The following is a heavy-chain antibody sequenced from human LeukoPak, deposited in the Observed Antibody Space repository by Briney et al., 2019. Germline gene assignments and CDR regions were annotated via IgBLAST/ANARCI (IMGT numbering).Heavy chain of an antibody. V-gene: IGHV1-24*01. CDR2: SDPEDGET. D-gene: IGHD3-22*01. CDR3: ATSSGYYLRY. J-gene: IGHJ4*02. CDR1: GYTLTELS. Sequence: ASVTVSCKVSGYTLTELSMHWVRQAPGKGLEWMGGSDPEDGETIYAQKFQGRVTMTEDTSTDPAYMELSSLRSEDTAVYYCATSSGYYLRYWGQGTLVTVSS.